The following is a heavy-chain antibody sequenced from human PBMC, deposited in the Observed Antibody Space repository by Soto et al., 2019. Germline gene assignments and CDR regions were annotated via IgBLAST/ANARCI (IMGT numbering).Heavy chain of an antibody. CDR1: GFTFSSYA. D-gene: IGHD2-2*01. J-gene: IGHJ5*02. CDR3: AKDPHCSSTSCFNWFDP. Sequence: GGSLRLSCAASGFTFSSYAMSWVRQAPGKGLEWVSAISGSGGSTYYADSVKGRFTISRDNSKNTLYLQMNSLRAEDTAVYYCAKDPHCSSTSCFNWFDPWGQGTLVTVSS. CDR2: ISGSGGST. V-gene: IGHV3-23*01.